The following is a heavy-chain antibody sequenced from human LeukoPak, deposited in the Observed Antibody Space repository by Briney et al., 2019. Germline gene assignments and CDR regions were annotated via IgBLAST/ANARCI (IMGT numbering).Heavy chain of an antibody. V-gene: IGHV3-23*01. D-gene: IGHD6-19*01. CDR2: ISGSGGST. CDR1: GFTFSSYA. CDR3: AKELGHSSGWFRPPGAFAFDY. Sequence: PGGSLRLSCAASGFTFSSYAMSWVRQAPGKGLEWVSAISGSGGSTYYADSVNGRFTISRNNSKDKVYLQMHSLRDEETAVYSCAKELGHSSGWFRPPGAFAFDYWGQGTLVTVSS. J-gene: IGHJ4*02.